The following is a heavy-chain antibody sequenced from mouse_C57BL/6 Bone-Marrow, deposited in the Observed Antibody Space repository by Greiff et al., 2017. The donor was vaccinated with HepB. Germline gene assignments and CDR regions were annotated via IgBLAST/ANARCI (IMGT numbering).Heavy chain of an antibody. D-gene: IGHD1-1*01. CDR1: GYTFTDYN. V-gene: IGHV1-18*01. J-gene: IGHJ2*01. CDR2: INPTNGGT. CDR3: ARGTVVATSRYFDY. Sequence: VQLQQSGPELVKPGASVKIPCKASGYTFTDYNMDWVKQSHGKSLEWIGDINPTNGGTIYNQKFKGKATLTVDKSSSTAYMGLRSLTSEDTAVYYCARGTVVATSRYFDYWGQGTALTVSS.